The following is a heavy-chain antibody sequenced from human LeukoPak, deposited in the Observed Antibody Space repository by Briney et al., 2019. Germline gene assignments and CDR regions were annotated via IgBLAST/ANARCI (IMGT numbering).Heavy chain of an antibody. J-gene: IGHJ4*02. D-gene: IGHD3-10*01. CDR2: ISGSGGST. CDR1: GFTISSYA. V-gene: IGHV3-23*01. CDR3: AKEMYSWFGESPCSY. Sequence: GRSLRLSCAVSGFTISSYAMSWVRQAPGKGLEWVSAISGSGGSTYYADSVKGRFTISRDNSKNTLYLQMNSLRAEDTAVYYCAKEMYSWFGESPCSYWGQGTLVTVSS.